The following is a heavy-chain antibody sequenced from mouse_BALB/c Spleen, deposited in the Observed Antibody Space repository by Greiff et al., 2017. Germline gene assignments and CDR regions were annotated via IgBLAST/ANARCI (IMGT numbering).Heavy chain of an antibody. Sequence: EVKLVESGGGLVKPGGSLKLSCAASGFTFSSYTMSWVRLTPEKRLEWVATISSGGSYTYYPDSVKGRFTISRDNAKNTLYLRLSSLKSEDTAMYYCTRDRGGNYEGAMDYWGQGTSVTVSS. CDR1: GFTFSSYT. V-gene: IGHV5-6-4*01. CDR3: TRDRGGNYEGAMDY. D-gene: IGHD2-1*01. CDR2: ISSGGSYT. J-gene: IGHJ4*01.